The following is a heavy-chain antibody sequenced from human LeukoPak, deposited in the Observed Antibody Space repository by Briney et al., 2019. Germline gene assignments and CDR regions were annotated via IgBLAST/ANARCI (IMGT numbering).Heavy chain of an antibody. CDR3: ARRTSGYSSSFNY. J-gene: IGHJ4*02. D-gene: IGHD6-13*01. CDR2: IDYSGGT. V-gene: IGHV4-39*01. CDR1: GGSIRSSGTY. Sequence: SETLSLTCTVSGGSIRSSGTYWAWIRQPPGKGLEWIGSIDYSGGTSYNQSLKSLVSISVDTSNNQFSLELSSVTATDTAVYYCARRTSGYSSSFNYWGQGTLVTVSS.